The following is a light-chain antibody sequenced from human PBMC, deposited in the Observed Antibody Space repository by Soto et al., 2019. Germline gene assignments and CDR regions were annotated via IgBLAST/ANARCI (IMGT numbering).Light chain of an antibody. CDR3: HSYDRSLSGYV. CDR2: GNS. V-gene: IGLV1-40*01. J-gene: IGLJ1*01. Sequence: QSVLTQPPSVSGAPGQRVTISCTGSSSNIGAGYDVHWYQQLPGTAPKLLIYGNSNRPSGVPDRFSGSKSGTSASLAITGLHAEEDADYYDHSYDRSLSGYVFGAGTKLTVL. CDR1: SSNIGAGYD.